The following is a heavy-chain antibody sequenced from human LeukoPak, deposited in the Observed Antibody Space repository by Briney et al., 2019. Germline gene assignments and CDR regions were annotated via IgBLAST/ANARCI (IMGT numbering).Heavy chain of an antibody. D-gene: IGHD4-17*01. CDR3: ARAKKEGDYGDLFDY. J-gene: IGHJ4*02. Sequence: PSETLSLTCTVSGGSISSGDYYWSWIRQPPGKGLEWIGYIYYSGSTYYNPSLKSRVTISVDTSKNQFSLKLSSVTAADTAVYYCARAKKEGDYGDLFDYWGQGTLVTVSS. CDR1: GGSISSGDYY. CDR2: IYYSGST. V-gene: IGHV4-30-4*01.